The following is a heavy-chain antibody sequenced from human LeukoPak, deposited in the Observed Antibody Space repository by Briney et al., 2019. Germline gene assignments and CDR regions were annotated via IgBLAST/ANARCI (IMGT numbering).Heavy chain of an antibody. D-gene: IGHD1-26*01. CDR2: IKQDGSAK. Sequence: GGSLRLSCAASEFTFSSSWMTWVCQAPGKGLEWVANIKQDGSAKYYVDSVKGRFTISRDNAKNSLYLQMNSLRAEDTAVYYCARDSPSGSYGYWGQGTLVTVSS. J-gene: IGHJ4*02. V-gene: IGHV3-7*05. CDR1: EFTFSSSW. CDR3: ARDSPSGSYGY.